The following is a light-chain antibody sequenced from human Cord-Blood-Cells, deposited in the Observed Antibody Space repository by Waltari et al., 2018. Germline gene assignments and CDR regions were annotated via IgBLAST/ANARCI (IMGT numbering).Light chain of an antibody. CDR3: QQYYSTPFT. J-gene: IGKJ3*01. Sequence: DIVMTQSPASLAVSLGERATINCKSSPSVLYSSNNKNYLAWYQQKPGQPPTLLIYWASTRESGVPDRFSGSGSGTDFTLTISSLQAEDVAVYFCQQYYSTPFTFGPGTKVDIK. CDR2: WAS. CDR1: PSVLYSSNNKNY. V-gene: IGKV4-1*01.